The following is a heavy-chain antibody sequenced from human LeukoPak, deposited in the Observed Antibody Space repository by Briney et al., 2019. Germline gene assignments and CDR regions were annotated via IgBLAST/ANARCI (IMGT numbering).Heavy chain of an antibody. CDR3: ARQDSSGCADY. Sequence: GESVKISCKASGYTFVSYWIAWVRLMPGKGLEWMGIIYPGDSDTRYSPSFQGQVTISADKSISTAYLQWSSLKASDTAMYYCARQDSSGCADYWGQGTLVTVSS. D-gene: IGHD6-19*01. J-gene: IGHJ4*02. V-gene: IGHV5-51*01. CDR2: IYPGDSDT. CDR1: GYTFVSYW.